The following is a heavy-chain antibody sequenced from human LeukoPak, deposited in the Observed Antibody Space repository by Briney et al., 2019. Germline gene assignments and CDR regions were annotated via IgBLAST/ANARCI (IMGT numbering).Heavy chain of an antibody. D-gene: IGHD5-18*01. V-gene: IGHV4-4*07. CDR2: IYTSGST. J-gene: IGHJ4*02. CDR3: ARDRGLGYSYGYVYFDY. CDR1: GGSFSGYH. Sequence: PSETLSLTCAVYGGSFSGYHWSWIRQPAGKGLEWIGRIYTSGSTNYNPSLKSRVTMSVDTSKNQFSLKLSSVTAADTAVYYCARDRGLGYSYGYVYFDYWGQGTLVTVSS.